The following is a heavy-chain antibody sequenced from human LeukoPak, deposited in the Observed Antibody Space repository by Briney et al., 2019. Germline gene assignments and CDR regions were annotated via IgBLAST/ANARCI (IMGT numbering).Heavy chain of an antibody. V-gene: IGHV4-59*08. CDR1: GGSISSYY. CDR3: ARGGYDFWSGYIARSPYDAFDI. J-gene: IGHJ3*02. CDR2: IYYSGST. D-gene: IGHD3-3*01. Sequence: SETLSLTCTVSGGSISSYYWSWIRQPPGKGLEWIGYIYYSGSTNYNPSLKSRVTISVDTSKNQFSLKLSSVTAADTAVYYCARGGYDFWSGYIARSPYDAFDIWGQGTMVTVSS.